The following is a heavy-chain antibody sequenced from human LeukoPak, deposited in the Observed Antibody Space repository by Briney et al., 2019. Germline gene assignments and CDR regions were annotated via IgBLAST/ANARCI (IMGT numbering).Heavy chain of an antibody. CDR2: ISAYNGNT. J-gene: IGHJ4*02. CDR3: ARCIDYYDSRIKGGFFDY. D-gene: IGHD3-22*01. V-gene: IGHV1-18*01. Sequence: ASVKVSFKASGYTFTSYGISWVRQAPGQGLEWMGWISAYNGNTNYAQKLQGRVTINTDTYTSKAYLEARSLRSDDTAVYYSARCIDYYDSRIKGGFFDYWGRGTLVTVSS. CDR1: GYTFTSYG.